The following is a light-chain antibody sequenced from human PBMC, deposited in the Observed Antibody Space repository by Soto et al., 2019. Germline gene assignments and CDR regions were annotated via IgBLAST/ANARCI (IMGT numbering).Light chain of an antibody. CDR3: QQYYSTPRT. Sequence: DIVMTQSQDSLAVSLGERATINCKSSQSVLHTSNNKNYLAWYQQKPGQPPKLLIYWASTRESGVPDRFSGSGSGTDFTLTISSLQAEDVGVYYCQQYYSTPRTFGQGTKVEIK. J-gene: IGKJ1*01. CDR2: WAS. V-gene: IGKV4-1*01. CDR1: QSVLHTSNNKNY.